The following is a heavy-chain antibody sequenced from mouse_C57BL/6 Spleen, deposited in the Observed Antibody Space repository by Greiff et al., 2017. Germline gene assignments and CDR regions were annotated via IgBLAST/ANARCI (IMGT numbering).Heavy chain of an antibody. J-gene: IGHJ2*01. CDR3: ARGGNYPDY. Sequence: VQLKQSGAELVKPGASVKMSCKASGYTFTSYWITWVKQRPGQGLEWIGDIYPGSGSTNYNEKFKSKATLTVDTSSSTAYMQLSSLTSEDSAVYYCARGGNYPDYWGQGTTLTVSS. CDR2: IYPGSGST. CDR1: GYTFTSYW. D-gene: IGHD2-1*01. V-gene: IGHV1-55*01.